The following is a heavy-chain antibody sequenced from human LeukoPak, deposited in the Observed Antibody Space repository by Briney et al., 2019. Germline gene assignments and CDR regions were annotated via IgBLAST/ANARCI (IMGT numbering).Heavy chain of an antibody. CDR3: ARFAEWS. D-gene: IGHD2-8*01. CDR1: GFTFSSYA. CDR2: ISYDGSNK. J-gene: IGHJ5*02. V-gene: IGHV3-30-3*01. Sequence: GGSLRLSCAASGFTFSSYAMHWVRQAPGKGLEWVAVISYDGSNKYYADSVKGRFTISRDNSKNTLYLQMNSLRAEDTAVYYCARFAEWSWGQGTLVTVSS.